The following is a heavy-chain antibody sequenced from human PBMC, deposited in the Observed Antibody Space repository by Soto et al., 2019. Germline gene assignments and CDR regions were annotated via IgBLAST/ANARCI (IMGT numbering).Heavy chain of an antibody. CDR3: ARGKGRRVAGTYYYYGMDV. V-gene: IGHV1-8*02. D-gene: IGHD6-19*01. CDR1: GYTFTSYA. Sequence: ASVKVSCKASGYTFTSYAMHWVRQAPGQRLEWMGWMNPNSGNTGYAQKFQGRVTMTRNTSISTAYMELSSLRSEDTAVYYCARGKGRRVAGTYYYYGMDVWGQGTTVTVSS. CDR2: MNPNSGNT. J-gene: IGHJ6*02.